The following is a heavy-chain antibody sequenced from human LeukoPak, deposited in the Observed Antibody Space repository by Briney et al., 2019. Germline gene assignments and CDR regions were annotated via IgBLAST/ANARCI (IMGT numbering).Heavy chain of an antibody. CDR1: GGTFSSYA. Sequence: SVKVSCKASGGTFSSYAISWVRQAPGQGLEWMGGIIPIFGTANYAQKFQGRVTITADESTSTAYMELSSLRSEDTAVYYCARVAGYYDSGGYQDAFDIWGQGAMVTVSS. D-gene: IGHD3-22*01. CDR2: IIPIFGTA. CDR3: ARVAGYYDSGGYQDAFDI. J-gene: IGHJ3*02. V-gene: IGHV1-69*13.